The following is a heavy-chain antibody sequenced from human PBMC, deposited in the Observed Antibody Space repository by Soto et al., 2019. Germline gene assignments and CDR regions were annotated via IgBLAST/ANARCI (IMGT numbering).Heavy chain of an antibody. Sequence: QVLLQESGPGLVKPSGTLSLTCTVSHFSVTNNKYWSWVRQSPGKPLVWIGEIYHSGTTYYNPSLSRRVSMSMDKSKNQLSLILTSVTAAATAVYYCARDSRYCTDSGCTIRRDAFDVWGQGTLVTVSS. D-gene: IGHD2-8*01. V-gene: IGHV4-4*02. J-gene: IGHJ3*01. CDR2: IYHSGTT. CDR1: HFSVTNNKY. CDR3: ARDSRYCTDSGCTIRRDAFDV.